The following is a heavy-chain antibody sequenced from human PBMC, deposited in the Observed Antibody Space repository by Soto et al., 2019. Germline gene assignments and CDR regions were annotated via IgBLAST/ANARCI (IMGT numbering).Heavy chain of an antibody. CDR1: GGSFSGYY. Sequence: QVQLQQWGAGPLRPLETLSLTCGVSGGSFSGYYWAWIRQSPGKGLEWIGEINDRGSINYNPSLKSRVSISVDTSKNHHSLNLRSATAADTAVYYCARESHDILTGPPWVWYFDLWGRGTLVTVSS. J-gene: IGHJ2*01. D-gene: IGHD3-9*01. CDR2: INDRGSI. V-gene: IGHV4-34*01. CDR3: ARESHDILTGPPWVWYFDL.